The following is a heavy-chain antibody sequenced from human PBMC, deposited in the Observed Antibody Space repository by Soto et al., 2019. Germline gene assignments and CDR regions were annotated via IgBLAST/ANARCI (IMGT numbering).Heavy chain of an antibody. J-gene: IGHJ6*02. CDR2: ISGSGGST. CDR1: GFTFSSYA. Sequence: GGSLRLSCAASGFTFSSYAMSWVRQAPGKGLEWVSAISGSGGSTYYADSVKGRFTISRDNSKNTLYLQMNSLRAEDTAVYYCAKGQSSWYRDYYYYGMDVWGQGTTVTVAS. D-gene: IGHD6-13*01. CDR3: AKGQSSWYRDYYYYGMDV. V-gene: IGHV3-23*01.